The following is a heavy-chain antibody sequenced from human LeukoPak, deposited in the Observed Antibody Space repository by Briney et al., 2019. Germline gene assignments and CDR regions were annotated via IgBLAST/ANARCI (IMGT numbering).Heavy chain of an antibody. V-gene: IGHV1-46*01. Sequence: SLKVSCKTSGYTFTTYYMHWVRQPPGQGLEWMGLVNPSAGSTTYAHKFQGRVSMTRDLSTSTVYMELSSLRSDDTAVYYCATDLPIWVVAATPRTGYWGQGTLVTVSS. CDR1: GYTFTTYY. J-gene: IGHJ4*02. CDR2: VNPSAGST. CDR3: ATDLPIWVVAATPRTGY. D-gene: IGHD2-15*01.